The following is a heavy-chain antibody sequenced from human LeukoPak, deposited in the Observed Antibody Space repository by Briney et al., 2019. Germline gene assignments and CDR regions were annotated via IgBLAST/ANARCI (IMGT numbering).Heavy chain of an antibody. J-gene: IGHJ6*03. Sequence: SETLSLTCTVSGGSISSGSYYWSWIRQPAGKGLEWIGLIYTSGSTNYNPSLKSRVTISVDTSKNQFSLKLSSVTAADTAVYYCARRRVVVVPAAMDYYYYYYMDVWGKGTTVTISS. CDR3: ARRRVVVVPAAMDYYYYYYMDV. D-gene: IGHD2-2*01. CDR1: GGSISSGSYY. V-gene: IGHV4-61*02. CDR2: IYTSGST.